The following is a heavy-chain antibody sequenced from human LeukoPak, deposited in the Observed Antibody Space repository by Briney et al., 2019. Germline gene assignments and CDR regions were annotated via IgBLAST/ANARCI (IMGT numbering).Heavy chain of an antibody. J-gene: IGHJ4*02. V-gene: IGHV4-34*01. CDR2: INHSGST. CDR3: ARGGGLDSSGYFAAYYFDY. D-gene: IGHD3-22*01. CDR1: GGSFSGYY. Sequence: PSETLSLTCAVYGGSFSGYYWSWIRQPPGKGLEWIGEINHSGSTNYNPSLKSRVTISVDTSKNQFSLKLSSVTAADTAVYYCARGGGLDSSGYFAAYYFDYWGQGTLVTVSS.